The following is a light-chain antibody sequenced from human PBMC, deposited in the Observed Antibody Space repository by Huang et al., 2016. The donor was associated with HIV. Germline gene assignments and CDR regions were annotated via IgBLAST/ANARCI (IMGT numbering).Light chain of an antibody. CDR2: GAS. V-gene: IGKV3-20*01. CDR1: QSVSSSY. CDR3: QQYGSSPRT. Sequence: EIVLTQSPGTLSLSPGESATLSCRASQSVSSSYLAWYQQQPGQAPRLLIYGASSRATGIPDRCSGSGSGTEFTLNIRRVEPEDFAVYYCQQYGSSPRTFGQGTKVEIK. J-gene: IGKJ1*01.